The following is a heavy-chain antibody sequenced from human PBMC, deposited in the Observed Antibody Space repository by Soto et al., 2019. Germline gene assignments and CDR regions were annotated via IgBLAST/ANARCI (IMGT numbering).Heavy chain of an antibody. D-gene: IGHD2-2*01. Sequence: EVQLVESGGGLVQPGGSLRLSCAASGFTFSSFWMHWVRQAPGEGLVWVSRINSEGSNTNYSGSVKGRFTISRDNAKNTLYLQMNSLRAEDTAVYYCARGGVPAAMSYWGQGTLVTVSS. CDR2: INSEGSNT. J-gene: IGHJ4*02. CDR3: ARGGVPAAMSY. V-gene: IGHV3-74*01. CDR1: GFTFSSFW.